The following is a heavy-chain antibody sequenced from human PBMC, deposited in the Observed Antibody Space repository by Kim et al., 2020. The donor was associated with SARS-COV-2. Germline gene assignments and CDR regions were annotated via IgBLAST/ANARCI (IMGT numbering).Heavy chain of an antibody. V-gene: IGHV4-39*01. CDR2: IYYSGST. CDR3: ARQVDCSGGSCYSFRYYYGMDV. CDR1: GGSISSSSYY. D-gene: IGHD2-15*01. J-gene: IGHJ6*02. Sequence: SETLSLTCTVSGGSISSSSYYWGWIRQPPGKGLEWIGSIYYSGSTYYNPSLKSRVTISVDTSKNQFSLKLSSVTAADTAVYYCARQVDCSGGSCYSFRYYYGMDVWGQGTTVTVSS.